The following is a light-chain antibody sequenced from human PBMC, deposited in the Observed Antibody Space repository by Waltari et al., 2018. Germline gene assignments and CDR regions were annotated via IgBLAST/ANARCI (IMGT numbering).Light chain of an antibody. CDR2: RDN. CDR3: QVWDSSTVV. V-gene: IGLV3-9*01. CDR1: KTGRKK. Sequence: SYDLTQPLSVSVALGQTARSTWWGNKTGRKKVHWYQQKPGQAPGLVIYRDNNRPSGIPERFSGSNSGNTATLTISRAQAGDEADYYCQVWDSSTVVFGGGTKLTVL. J-gene: IGLJ2*01.